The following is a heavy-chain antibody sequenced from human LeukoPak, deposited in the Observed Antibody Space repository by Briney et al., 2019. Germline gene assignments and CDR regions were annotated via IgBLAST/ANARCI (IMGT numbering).Heavy chain of an antibody. D-gene: IGHD3-10*01. CDR2: VYYSGSTYSGST. J-gene: IGHJ4*02. Sequence: SETLSLTCTVSGGSISSSTYYWDWIRQPPGKGLEWIGNVYYSGSTYSGSTYYNPSLKSRVTISVDTSKNQFSLKLSSVTAADTAVYYCARKAAGGFHHDYWGQGTLVTVSS. CDR1: GGSISSSTYY. CDR3: ARKAAGGFHHDY. V-gene: IGHV4-39*01.